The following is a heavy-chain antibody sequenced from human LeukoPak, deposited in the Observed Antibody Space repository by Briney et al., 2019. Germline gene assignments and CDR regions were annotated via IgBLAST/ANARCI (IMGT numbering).Heavy chain of an antibody. V-gene: IGHV3-33*01. D-gene: IGHD3-22*01. CDR1: GFTFSNYG. CDR2: IWYDGSNK. J-gene: IGHJ4*02. CDR3: ARGIGSQYYYDSSGYYYLDY. Sequence: GGSLRLSCAASGFTFSNYGMHWVRQAPGKGLEWVAVIWYDGSNKYYADSVKGRFTISRDNSKNTLYLQMNSLRAEDTAVYYCARGIGSQYYYDSSGYYYLDYWGQGTLVTVSS.